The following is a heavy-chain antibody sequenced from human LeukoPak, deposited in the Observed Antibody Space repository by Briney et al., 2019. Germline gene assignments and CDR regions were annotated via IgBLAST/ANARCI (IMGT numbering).Heavy chain of an antibody. CDR3: ARVSGYDSPYWYFDL. CDR1: GYTFTSYG. J-gene: IGHJ2*01. V-gene: IGHV1-18*01. Sequence: ASVKVSCKASGYTFTSYGISWVRQAPGQGLEWMGWISAYNGNTNYAQKLQGRVTMTTDTSTSTAYMELRSLRSDDTAVYYCARVSGYDSPYWYFDLWGRGTLVTVSS. CDR2: ISAYNGNT. D-gene: IGHD5-12*01.